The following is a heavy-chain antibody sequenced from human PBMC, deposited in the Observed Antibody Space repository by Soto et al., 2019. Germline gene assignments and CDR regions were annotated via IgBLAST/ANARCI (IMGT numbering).Heavy chain of an antibody. J-gene: IGHJ6*02. CDR1: GYTFTSYW. Sequence: GESLKISCKGSGYTFTSYWIGWVRQMPGKGLEWMGIIYPGDSDTKYNPSFQGQVTISADKSITTTYLQWSSLKASDTAIYYCAASISYYGMDVWGQGTTVTVSS. V-gene: IGHV5-51*01. CDR3: AASISYYGMDV. CDR2: IYPGDSDT.